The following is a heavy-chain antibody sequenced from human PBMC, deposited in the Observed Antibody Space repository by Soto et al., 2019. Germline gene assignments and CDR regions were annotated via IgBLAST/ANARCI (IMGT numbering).Heavy chain of an antibody. D-gene: IGHD6-25*01. CDR3: AREAAYYYGMDV. Sequence: GGSLRLSCAASGFTFSSYSMNWVRQAPGKGLEWVSSISSSSSYIYYADSVKGRFTISRDNAKNSLYLQMNSLRAEDTAVYYCAREAAYYYGMDVWGQGTAVTVSS. CDR1: GFTFSSYS. V-gene: IGHV3-21*01. CDR2: ISSSSSYI. J-gene: IGHJ6*02.